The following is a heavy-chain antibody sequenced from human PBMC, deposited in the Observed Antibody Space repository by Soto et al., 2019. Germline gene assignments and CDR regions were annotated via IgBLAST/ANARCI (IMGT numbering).Heavy chain of an antibody. CDR1: GGFTSTNNW. V-gene: IGHV4-4*02. CDR2: AYQSGST. D-gene: IGHD3-10*01. J-gene: IGHJ4*02. Sequence: QLQLQESGPGLVRPSGTLSLTCAVSGGFTSTNNWWSWVRQPPGKGLEWIGDAYQSGSTEYNPSLKRRVSISVDKSKNQIALKLTSATAADTAVYYCARSPPSSYYGGSGTFDYWGQGTLVTVSS. CDR3: ARSPPSSYYGGSGTFDY.